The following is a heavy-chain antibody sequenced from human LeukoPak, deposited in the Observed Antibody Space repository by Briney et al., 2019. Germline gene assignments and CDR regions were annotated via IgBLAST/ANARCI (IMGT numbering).Heavy chain of an antibody. J-gene: IGHJ4*02. CDR1: GYTFTSYD. D-gene: IGHD4-17*01. CDR2: MNPNSGNT. CDR3: ARGFGDYGDYVDY. Sequence: GASVKVSFKSSGYTFTSYDINWVRQATGQGLEWMGWMNPNSGNTGYAQKFQGRVTMTRNTSISTAYMELRSLRSEDTAVYYCARGFGDYGDYVDYWGQGTLVTVSS. V-gene: IGHV1-8*01.